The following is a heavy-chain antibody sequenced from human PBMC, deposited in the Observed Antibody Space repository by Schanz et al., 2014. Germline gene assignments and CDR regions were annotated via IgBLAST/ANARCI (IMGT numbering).Heavy chain of an antibody. J-gene: IGHJ4*02. D-gene: IGHD3-16*02. CDR1: GGSFSGYY. V-gene: IGHV4-34*01. Sequence: QVQLKQWGAGLLKPSETLSLTCAVYGGSFSGYYWSWIRQPPGKGLEWIAEINHGGSTNYNPSLKSGVAISVDTSKNQFSLNLRAVTAADTAVYYCARDREGDYYDYFWGSYRFTYFDSWGQGTLVTVSS. CDR3: ARDREGDYYDYFWGSYRFTYFDS. CDR2: INHGGST.